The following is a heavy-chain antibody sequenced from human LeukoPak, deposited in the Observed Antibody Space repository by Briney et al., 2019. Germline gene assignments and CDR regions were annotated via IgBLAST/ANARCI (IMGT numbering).Heavy chain of an antibody. J-gene: IGHJ4*02. V-gene: IGHV4-34*01. CDR3: ARVNPWGGDY. D-gene: IGHD7-27*01. Sequence: SETLSLTCAVYGGSFSGYYWSWIRQPPGKGLEWIGEINHSGSTNYNPSLKSRVTISVDTSKNQFSLKLSSVTAADTAVYYCARVNPWGGDYYGQGTLVTVSS. CDR1: GGSFSGYY. CDR2: INHSGST.